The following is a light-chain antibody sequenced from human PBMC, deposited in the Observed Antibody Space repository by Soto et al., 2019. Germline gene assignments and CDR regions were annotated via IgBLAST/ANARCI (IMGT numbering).Light chain of an antibody. CDR3: ETWDSNTHTV. J-gene: IGLJ3*02. CDR1: SGHSSYI. CDR2: LEGSGSY. Sequence: QAVVTQSSSASASLGSSVKLTCTLSSGHSSYIIAWHQQQPGKAPRYLMKLEGSGSYNKGSGVPDRFSGSSSGADRYLTISSLQFEDEADYYCETWDSNTHTVFGGGTKVTVL. V-gene: IGLV4-60*02.